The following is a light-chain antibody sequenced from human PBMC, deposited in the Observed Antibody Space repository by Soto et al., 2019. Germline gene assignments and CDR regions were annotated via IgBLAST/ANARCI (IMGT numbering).Light chain of an antibody. J-gene: IGKJ1*01. CDR2: DAS. Sequence: EIVLTQSPATLSLSPWEIATLSCRASQSVSSYLAWYQQKPGQAPRLLIYDASNRATGIPARFSGSGSGTDFTLTISRLEPEDFAVYYCQQRSNWPPRTFGQGTKVEIK. CDR1: QSVSSY. CDR3: QQRSNWPPRT. V-gene: IGKV3-11*01.